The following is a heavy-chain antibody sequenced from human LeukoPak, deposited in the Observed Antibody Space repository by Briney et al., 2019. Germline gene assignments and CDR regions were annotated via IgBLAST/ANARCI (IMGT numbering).Heavy chain of an antibody. J-gene: IGHJ4*02. CDR1: GHTFTNYI. CDR2: INTNTGNP. Sequence: ASVKVSCKASGHTFTNYIMNWVRQAPGQGLEWMGWINTNTGNPTYAQGFTGRFVFSWDTSVSTTYLQISSLKAEDSAVYYCARGTTYFDYWGRGTLVTVSS. D-gene: IGHD4-17*01. V-gene: IGHV7-4-1*02. CDR3: ARGTTYFDY.